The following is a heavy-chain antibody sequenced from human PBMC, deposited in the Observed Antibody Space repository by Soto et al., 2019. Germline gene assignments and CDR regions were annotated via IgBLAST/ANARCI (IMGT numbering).Heavy chain of an antibody. CDR3: AKNFIVATIRDDAFDI. Sequence: EVQLVESGGGLVQPGRSLRLSCAASGFTFDDYAMHWVRQAPGKGLEWVSGISWNSGSIGYADSVKGRFTISRDNAKNSLYLQMNRLRAEDTALYYCAKNFIVATIRDDAFDIGGQGTMVTVSS. CDR2: ISWNSGSI. V-gene: IGHV3-9*01. J-gene: IGHJ3*02. D-gene: IGHD5-12*01. CDR1: GFTFDDYA.